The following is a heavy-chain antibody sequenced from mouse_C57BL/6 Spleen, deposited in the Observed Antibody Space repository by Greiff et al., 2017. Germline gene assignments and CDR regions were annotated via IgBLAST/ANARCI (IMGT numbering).Heavy chain of an antibody. CDR2: IDPENGDT. CDR3: TTVYYSNDY. J-gene: IGHJ2*01. V-gene: IGHV14-4*01. Sequence: VQLKESGAELVRPGASVKLSCTASGFNIKDDYMHWVKQRPEQGLEWIGWIDPENGDTEYASKFQGKATITVDTSSNTAYLQLSSLTSEDTAVYYCTTVYYSNDYWGQGTTLTVSS. D-gene: IGHD2-5*01. CDR1: GFNIKDDY.